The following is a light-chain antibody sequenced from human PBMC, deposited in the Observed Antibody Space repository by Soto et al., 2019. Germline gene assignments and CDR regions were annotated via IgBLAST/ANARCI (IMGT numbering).Light chain of an antibody. CDR1: SSDVGRYNY. CDR2: DVN. CDR3: CSYAGTYTWV. V-gene: IGLV2-11*01. Sequence: QSVLTQPRSVSGSPGQSVTISCTGASSDVGRYNYVSWYHHLPGKAPKLIIYDVNKRPSGVPDRFSGSKSANTAYLTISGLQAEDEADYYCCSYAGTYTWVFGGGTKVTVL. J-gene: IGLJ3*02.